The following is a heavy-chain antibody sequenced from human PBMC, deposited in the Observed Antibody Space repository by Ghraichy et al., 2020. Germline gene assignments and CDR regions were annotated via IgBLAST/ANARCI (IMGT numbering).Heavy chain of an antibody. D-gene: IGHD2-2*01. CDR3: AKDVSTGGGWFDP. J-gene: IGHJ5*02. Sequence: GGSLRLSCVVSYAMSWVRQAPGKGLEWVSAISAGGGSTFYADSVKGRFTISRDNSKNTVYLQMNSLRDEDTAVYYCAKDVSTGGGWFDPWGQGTLVTVSS. CDR2: ISAGGGST. CDR1: YA. V-gene: IGHV3-23*01.